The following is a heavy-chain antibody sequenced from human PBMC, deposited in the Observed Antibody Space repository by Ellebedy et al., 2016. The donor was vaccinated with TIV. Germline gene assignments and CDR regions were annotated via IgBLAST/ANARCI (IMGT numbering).Heavy chain of an antibody. D-gene: IGHD1-26*01. Sequence: GESLKISCAASGFTFSSYSMNWVRQAPGKGLEWVSSISSSSSYIYYADSVKGRFTISRDNSKNTLYLQMNSLRAEDTAVYYCARVLSGTARGAFDIWGQGTMVTVSS. CDR3: ARVLSGTARGAFDI. CDR1: GFTFSSYS. J-gene: IGHJ3*02. V-gene: IGHV3-21*01. CDR2: ISSSSSYI.